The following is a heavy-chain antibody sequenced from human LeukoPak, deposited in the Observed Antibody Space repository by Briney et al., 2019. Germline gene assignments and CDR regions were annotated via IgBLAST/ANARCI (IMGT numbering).Heavy chain of an antibody. Sequence: KSSETLSLTCTVSGGSISSSSYYWGWIRQPPGKGLEWTGSIYYSGSTYYNPSLKSRVTISVDTSKNQFSLKLSSVTAADTTVYYCARHQWELDYWGQGTLVTVSS. D-gene: IGHD1-26*01. CDR2: IYYSGST. J-gene: IGHJ4*02. V-gene: IGHV4-39*01. CDR1: GGSISSSSYY. CDR3: ARHQWELDY.